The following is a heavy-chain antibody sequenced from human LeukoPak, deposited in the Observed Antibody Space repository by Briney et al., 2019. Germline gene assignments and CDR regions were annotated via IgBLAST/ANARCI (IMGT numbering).Heavy chain of an antibody. D-gene: IGHD2-2*01. CDR2: IFYSGST. CDR1: GDSISSSSSY. V-gene: IGHV4-39*02. J-gene: IGHJ3*02. Sequence: SETLSLTCTVSGDSISSSSSYWGWIRQPPGKGLEWIGSIFYSGSTYYNPSLKSRVTISIVASKNQFSLKLSSVTAADTAVYYCARDPALGAFDIWGQGTMVTVSS. CDR3: ARDPALGAFDI.